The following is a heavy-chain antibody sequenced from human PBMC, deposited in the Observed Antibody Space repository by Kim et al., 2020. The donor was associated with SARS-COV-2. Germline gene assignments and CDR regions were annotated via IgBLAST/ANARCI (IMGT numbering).Heavy chain of an antibody. CDR3: ARDRGSGGIDY. Sequence: SETLSLTCTVSGCSISSYYWSWIRQPPGKGLEWIGYIYYSGSTNYNPSLKSRVTITVDTSKNQFSMKRSSVTAAETDVYYCARDRGSGGIDYWGQGTLVTVSS. CDR1: GCSISSYY. J-gene: IGHJ4*02. D-gene: IGHD2-15*01. CDR2: IYYSGST. V-gene: IGHV4-59*01.